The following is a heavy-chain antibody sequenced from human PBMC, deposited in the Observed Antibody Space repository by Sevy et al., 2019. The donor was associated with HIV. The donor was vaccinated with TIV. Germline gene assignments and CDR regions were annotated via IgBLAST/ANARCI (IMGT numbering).Heavy chain of an antibody. CDR1: GGTFSSYA. CDR2: IIPIFGTA. D-gene: IGHD6-19*01. V-gene: IGHV1-69*13. CDR3: ARDPITPYSSGWYGYYFDY. J-gene: IGHJ4*02. Sequence: ASVKVSCKASGGTFSSYAISWVRQAPGQGLEWMGGIIPIFGTANYAQKFQGRVTITADESTSTAYMELSSLRSEDTAVYYWARDPITPYSSGWYGYYFDYWGQGTLVTVSS.